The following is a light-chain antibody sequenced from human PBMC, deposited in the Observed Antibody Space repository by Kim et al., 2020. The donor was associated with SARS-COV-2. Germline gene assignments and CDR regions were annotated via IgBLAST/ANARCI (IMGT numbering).Light chain of an antibody. CDR3: QQYNKWPPWT. CDR1: QSVSSN. CDR2: GAS. Sequence: SPWERDTLSCRASQSVSSNLAWYQHKPGQAPRLLIYGASTRATGIPARFSGSGSGTEFTLTISSLQSEDFAVYYCQQYNKWPPWTFGQGTKVDIK. J-gene: IGKJ1*01. V-gene: IGKV3-15*01.